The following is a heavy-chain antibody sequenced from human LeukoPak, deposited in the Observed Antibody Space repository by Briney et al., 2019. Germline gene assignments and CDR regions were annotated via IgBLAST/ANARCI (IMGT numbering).Heavy chain of an antibody. CDR3: ARGRRSDLSGAVDY. D-gene: IGHD2-21*02. Sequence: SETLSLTCGVYGVSFSGYYWSWIRQPPGKGLEWIGEINHSGSITYTPSLKSRVTISLDASKNQFSLKLSFMTAADTAIYYCARGRRSDLSGAVDYWGQGTLVTVSS. CDR1: GVSFSGYY. CDR2: INHSGSI. J-gene: IGHJ4*02. V-gene: IGHV4-34*01.